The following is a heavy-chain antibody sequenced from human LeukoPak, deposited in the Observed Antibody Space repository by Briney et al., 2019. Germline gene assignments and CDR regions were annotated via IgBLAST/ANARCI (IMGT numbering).Heavy chain of an antibody. J-gene: IGHJ4*02. CDR1: GGSFSGYY. CDR3: ARIPHGEFTSNN. Sequence: SETLSLTCAVYGGSFSGYYWSWIRQPPGKGLEWIGEINHSGSTNYNPSLKSRVTISVDTSKNQFSLKLSSVTAADTAVYYCARIPHGEFTSNNWGQGTPVTVSS. V-gene: IGHV4-34*01. CDR2: INHSGST. D-gene: IGHD3-10*01.